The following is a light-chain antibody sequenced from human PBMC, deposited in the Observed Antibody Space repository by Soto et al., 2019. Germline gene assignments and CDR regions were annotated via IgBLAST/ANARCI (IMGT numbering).Light chain of an antibody. J-gene: IGKJ3*01. CDR2: KAS. Sequence: DIQMTQSPSTLSASVGDRVTITCRTSQSIGSWLAWYQQKPGKAPKLLIYKASTLESGAPSRFSGSGSGTEFTLTISSLQPDDFATYYCQQYHSFLLTFGPGTQVDIK. CDR1: QSIGSW. V-gene: IGKV1-5*03. CDR3: QQYHSFLLT.